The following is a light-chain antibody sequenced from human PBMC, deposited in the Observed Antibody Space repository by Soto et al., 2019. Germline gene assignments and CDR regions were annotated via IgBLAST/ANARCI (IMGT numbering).Light chain of an antibody. CDR2: DAS. CDR1: QSISGY. Sequence: EIVLTQSPATVSLSPGERAILSCMASQSISGYIAWYQQKPGQAPRLLIYDASNRAPGIPARFSGSGSGTDFTLTITGLEPEDFAVYYCQQRSNWPLTFGGGTRLEI. V-gene: IGKV3-11*01. CDR3: QQRSNWPLT. J-gene: IGKJ5*01.